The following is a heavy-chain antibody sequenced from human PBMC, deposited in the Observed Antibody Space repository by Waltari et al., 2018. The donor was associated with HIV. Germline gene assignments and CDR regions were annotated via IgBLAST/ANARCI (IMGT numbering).Heavy chain of an antibody. CDR3: ARGLSTVTTVIWYFDL. D-gene: IGHD4-17*01. CDR2: INHSGST. V-gene: IGHV4-34*01. CDR1: GGSFSGYY. J-gene: IGHJ2*01. Sequence: QVQLQQWGAGLLKPSETLSLTCAVYGGSFSGYYWSWIRQPPGKGLEWIGEINHSGSTNYNPSLKSRVTISVDTSKNQFSLKLSSVTAADTAVYYCARGLSTVTTVIWYFDLWGRGTLVTVSS.